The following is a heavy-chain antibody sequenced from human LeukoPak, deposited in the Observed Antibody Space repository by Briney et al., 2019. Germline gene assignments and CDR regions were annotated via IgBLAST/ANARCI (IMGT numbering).Heavy chain of an antibody. CDR2: IFYSGST. V-gene: IGHV4-39*01. CDR3: ARQMNTVTADY. J-gene: IGHJ4*02. Sequence: SGTVSLTCTVSGGSISSSSYFWAWIRQPPGKGLEWIGSIFYSGSTYYNPSLNSQVTISIDTSKNQFSLRLSSVTAADTAVYYCARQMNTVTADYWGQGTLVTVSS. CDR1: GGSISSSSYF. D-gene: IGHD4-17*01.